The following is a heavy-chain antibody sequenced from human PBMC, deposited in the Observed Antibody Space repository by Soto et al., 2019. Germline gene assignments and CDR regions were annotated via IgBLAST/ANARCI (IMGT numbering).Heavy chain of an antibody. J-gene: IGHJ5*02. CDR2: IYSGGTT. Sequence: EVQLVETGGGLIQPGGSLRLSCEVPGFTVSSNYMSWVRQAPGKGLEWVSVIYSGGTTYSTASVKGRFTISRDDYKNTLYLQMNSLRAEDTAVYYCARAWWSSSRWFDPWGQGTLVTVSS. V-gene: IGHV3-53*02. CDR3: ARAWWSSSRWFDP. CDR1: GFTVSSNY. D-gene: IGHD6-6*01.